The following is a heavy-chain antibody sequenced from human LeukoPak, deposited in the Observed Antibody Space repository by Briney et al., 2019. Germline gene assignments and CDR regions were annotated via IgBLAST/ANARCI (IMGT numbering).Heavy chain of an antibody. CDR2: ISSLSSES. CDR3: ARSIAVAGDLDS. V-gene: IGHV3-11*06. J-gene: IGHJ4*02. CDR1: GFTFSDYY. D-gene: IGHD6-19*01. Sequence: GGSLRLSCSGAGFTFSDYYMNWVRQAPGKGLEWVSYISSLSSESNYADSVKGRFTISRDNAKSSLYLQMNSLRAEDTAVYYCARSIAVAGDLDSWGQGTLVTVSS.